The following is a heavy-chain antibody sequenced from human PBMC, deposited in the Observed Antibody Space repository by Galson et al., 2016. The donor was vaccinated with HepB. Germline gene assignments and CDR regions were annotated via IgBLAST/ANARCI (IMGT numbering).Heavy chain of an antibody. CDR3: ARKPPPVAYYGLDV. D-gene: IGHD3-16*01. V-gene: IGHV4-4*02. Sequence: SETLSLTCAVSGASISSNSYWSWVRQAPGKGLEWIGEVYHDGSINYTPSVKSRITISVDKSKNQFSLQLTSMTAADTAVYYCARKPPPVAYYGLDVWGQGTTVIVSS. CDR2: VYHDGSI. CDR1: GASISSNSY. J-gene: IGHJ6*02.